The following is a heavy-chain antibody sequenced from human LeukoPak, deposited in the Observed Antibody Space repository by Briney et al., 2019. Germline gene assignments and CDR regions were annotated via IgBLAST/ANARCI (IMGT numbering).Heavy chain of an antibody. CDR1: GASISSSY. CDR2: IYYNGNT. CDR3: VRGNYDNRGYSNAFDI. Sequence: SETLSLTCTVSGASISSSYWSWIRQPPGKRLEWIGYIYYNGNTTSNPSLKSRVTISADTSKNRFSLKLSSVTAADTAIYYCVRGNYDNRGYSNAFDIWGQGTMVTVSS. D-gene: IGHD3-22*01. J-gene: IGHJ3*02. V-gene: IGHV4-59*01.